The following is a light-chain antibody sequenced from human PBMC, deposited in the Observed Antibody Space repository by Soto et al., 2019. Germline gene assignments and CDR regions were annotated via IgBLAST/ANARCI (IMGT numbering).Light chain of an antibody. J-gene: IGLJ1*01. Sequence: QSALTQPASVSGSPGQSITISCTGTSGDVGAYNFVSWYQQHPGKAPKLIVYHVSDRPSGFSSRFSGSKSGNSASLTISGLHAEDEADYYCSSYAGSDTFVXGTGTKVPVL. CDR1: SGDVGAYNF. CDR3: SSYAGSDTFV. CDR2: HVS. V-gene: IGLV2-14*03.